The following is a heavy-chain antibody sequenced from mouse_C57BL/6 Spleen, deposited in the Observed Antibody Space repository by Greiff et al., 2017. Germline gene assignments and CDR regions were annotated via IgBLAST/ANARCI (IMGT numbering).Heavy chain of an antibody. J-gene: IGHJ3*01. D-gene: IGHD2-4*01. CDR2: INPSNGGT. CDR1: GYNFTSSW. V-gene: IGHV1-53*01. Sequence: QVQLQQPGTELVKPGASVKLSCKASGYNFTSSWMHWVKQRPGQGLEWIGNINPSNGGTNYNEKFKSKATLTVDKSSSTAYMQLSILTSEDSAVYYCARGDYDYWGFAYWGQGTLVTVSA. CDR3: ARGDYDYWGFAY.